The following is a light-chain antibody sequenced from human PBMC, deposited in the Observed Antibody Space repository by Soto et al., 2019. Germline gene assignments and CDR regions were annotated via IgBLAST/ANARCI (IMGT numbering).Light chain of an antibody. CDR1: QSVISY. CDR2: DAS. J-gene: IGKJ4*01. Sequence: EIVLTQSPATLSLSPGERATLSCRASQSVISYLAWYQQKPGQAPRLLIYDASNRATGIPARFSGSGSGTDFPLPIRSLEPEYFAVYYCQQRSNWPPLTFGGGTKVQI. V-gene: IGKV3-11*01. CDR3: QQRSNWPPLT.